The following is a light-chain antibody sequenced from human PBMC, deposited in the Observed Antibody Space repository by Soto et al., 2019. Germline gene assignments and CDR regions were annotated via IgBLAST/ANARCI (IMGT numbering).Light chain of an antibody. V-gene: IGKV1-12*01. CDR1: QGICHW. Sequence: DIQMTQSPSSVSASVGDKVTITCRASQGICHWVAWYQQKPGKAPNLLIYGASSLQSGVPSRFSGSGSGTDFTLTISSLQPEDFATYYCQQSNSFPWTFGQGTKVEI. CDR2: GAS. CDR3: QQSNSFPWT. J-gene: IGKJ1*01.